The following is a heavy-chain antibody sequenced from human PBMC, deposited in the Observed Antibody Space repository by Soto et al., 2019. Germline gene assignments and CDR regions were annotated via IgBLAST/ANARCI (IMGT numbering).Heavy chain of an antibody. D-gene: IGHD4-17*01. CDR1: GGSISSGDYY. Sequence: PSETLSLTCTVSGGSISSGDYYWSWIRQPPGKGLEWIGYIYYSGSTYYNPSLKSRVTISVDTSKSQFSLKLSSVTAADTAVYYCARSPNDYGGNSGHKWGQGTLVTVSS. J-gene: IGHJ4*02. CDR2: IYYSGST. V-gene: IGHV4-30-4*01. CDR3: ARSPNDYGGNSGHK.